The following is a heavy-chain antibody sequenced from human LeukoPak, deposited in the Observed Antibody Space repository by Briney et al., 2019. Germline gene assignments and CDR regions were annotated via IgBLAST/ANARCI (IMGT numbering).Heavy chain of an antibody. V-gene: IGHV4-59*01. J-gene: IGHJ5*02. CDR2: VYYNGST. CDR3: ARGFDDPFGR. D-gene: IGHD3-16*01. Sequence: PPGTPSVTCTFSRASLIIAHWYCSRDWPQKRLEWIANVYYNGSTKYNPSLRGRGTMSLDTSMNQFYLKLESVTADDTARYYCARGFDDPFGRWGKGTMVTVSS. CDR1: RASLIIAH.